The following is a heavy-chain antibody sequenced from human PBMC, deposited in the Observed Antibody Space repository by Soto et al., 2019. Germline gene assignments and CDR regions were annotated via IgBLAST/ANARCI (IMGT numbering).Heavy chain of an antibody. D-gene: IGHD2-21*02. CDR3: ARGGHVVVVTAALDY. V-gene: IGHV1-46*01. CDR1: GDTFTDYY. Sequence: QVQLMQSGAEVKKPGASVKVSCKASGDTFTDYYIHLVRQAPGQGLEWMGTVNPSGGHTTYAQHFLGSVTMTRDTSTSKLYMELTSLTSDDTAIYYCARGGHVVVVTAALDYWGQGTLVTVSS. J-gene: IGHJ4*02. CDR2: VNPSGGHT.